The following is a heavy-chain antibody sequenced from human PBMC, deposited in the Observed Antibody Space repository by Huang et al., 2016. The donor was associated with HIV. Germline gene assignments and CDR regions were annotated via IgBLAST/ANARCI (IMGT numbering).Heavy chain of an antibody. J-gene: IGHJ6*03. V-gene: IGHV3-11*04. CDR3: ARGQTAYFDSSGYMDV. D-gene: IGHD3-22*01. CDR1: GFTLNDNY. Sequence: QVQLVESGGALVKPGGSLRLSCEASGFTLNDNYMNWIRQVPGKGLEWVSYISGSGFTIYYADSVKGRFTISRDNAKNSVYLQMNSLRVEDTAVYFCARGQTAYFDSSGYMDVWGRGTTVTVAS. CDR2: ISGSGFTI.